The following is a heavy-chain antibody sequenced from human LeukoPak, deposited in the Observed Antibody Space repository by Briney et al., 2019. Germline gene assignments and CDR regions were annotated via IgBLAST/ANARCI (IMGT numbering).Heavy chain of an antibody. CDR1: GGSISTSNYY. J-gene: IGHJ4*02. D-gene: IGHD6-13*01. V-gene: IGHV3-23*01. CDR2: ISGSGGST. Sequence: ETLSLTCTVSGGSISTSNYYWGWIRQAPGKGLEWVSAISGSGGSTYYVDSVKGRFTISRDISKNTLYLQMNSLRAEDTAVYYCAKVKSSLYYFDYWGQGTLVTVSS. CDR3: AKVKSSLYYFDY.